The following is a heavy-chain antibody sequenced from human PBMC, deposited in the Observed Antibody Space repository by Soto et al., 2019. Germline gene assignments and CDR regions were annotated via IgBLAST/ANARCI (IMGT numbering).Heavy chain of an antibody. CDR2: ISPDGTIP. CDR1: GFTFSNYW. D-gene: IGHD3-10*01. Sequence: GGSLRVSCVGSGFTFSNYWMHWVRQAPGMGLVWLSTISPDGTIPDYAGSVKGRLAISRDNAKSSLFLQINSLRPEDTAVYYCARFRGDAFDIWGQGT. J-gene: IGHJ3*02. CDR3: ARFRGDAFDI. V-gene: IGHV3-74*01.